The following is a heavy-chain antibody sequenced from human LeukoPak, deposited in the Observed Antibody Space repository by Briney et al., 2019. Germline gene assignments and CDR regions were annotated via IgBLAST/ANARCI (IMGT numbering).Heavy chain of an antibody. CDR3: AREGGYYDSSGYIVY. D-gene: IGHD3-22*01. J-gene: IGHJ4*02. CDR1: GFTFSSYW. V-gene: IGHV3-7*01. Sequence: GGSLRLPCAASGFTFSSYWMSWVRQAPGKGLEWVANIKQDGSEKYYVDSVKGRFTISRDNAKNSLYLQMNSLRAEDTAVYYCAREGGYYDSSGYIVYWGQGTLVTVSS. CDR2: IKQDGSEK.